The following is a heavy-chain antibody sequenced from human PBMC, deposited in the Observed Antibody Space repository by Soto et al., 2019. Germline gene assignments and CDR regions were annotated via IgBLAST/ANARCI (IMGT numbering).Heavy chain of an antibody. CDR1: GGSISSGGHY. J-gene: IGHJ4*02. CDR3: ARARTTMTTVFDL. V-gene: IGHV4-31*03. CDR2: IYARGYT. D-gene: IGHD4-17*01. Sequence: SETLSLTCSVSGGSISSGGHYWGWIRQHPGKGLEWIGYIYARGYTYYNPSLKSRVIISMDSSDNQFSLKLNSMTAADTAVYYCARARTTMTTVFDLWGQGTLVTVSS.